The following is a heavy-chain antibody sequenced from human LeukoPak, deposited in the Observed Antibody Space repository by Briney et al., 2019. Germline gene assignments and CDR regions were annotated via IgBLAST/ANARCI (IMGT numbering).Heavy chain of an antibody. CDR1: GLTFSSFW. CDR3: ARGEYYYDGGY. CDR2: IRRDGSEK. V-gene: IGHV3-7*04. Sequence: EGSLRLSCAASGLTFSSFWMSWVRQAPGKGLEWVANIRRDGSEKYYVDSVKGRFTISRDNAKNSLYLQMNSLRVEDTAVYYCARGEYYYDGGYWGQGTLVTVSS. D-gene: IGHD3-22*01. J-gene: IGHJ1*01.